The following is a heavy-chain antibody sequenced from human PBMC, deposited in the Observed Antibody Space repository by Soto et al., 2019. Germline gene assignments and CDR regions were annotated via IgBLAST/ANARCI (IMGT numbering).Heavy chain of an antibody. Sequence: GGSLRLSCAASGFTFSSYGMHWVRQAPGKGLEWVAVISYDGSNKYYADSVKGRFTISRDNSKNTLYLQMNSLRAEDAAVYYCAKDERWLQLGFFDYWGQGTLVTVSS. CDR3: AKDERWLQLGFFDY. J-gene: IGHJ4*02. V-gene: IGHV3-30*18. D-gene: IGHD5-12*01. CDR2: ISYDGSNK. CDR1: GFTFSSYG.